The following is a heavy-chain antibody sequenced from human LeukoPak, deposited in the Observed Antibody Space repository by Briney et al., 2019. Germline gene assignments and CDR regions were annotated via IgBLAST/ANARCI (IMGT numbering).Heavy chain of an antibody. CDR1: GFTFSSYG. D-gene: IGHD1-26*01. V-gene: IGHV3-33*01. Sequence: GXSLRLSCAASGFTFSSYGMHWVRQAPGKGVEWVAVIWYDGSNKYYADCVKGRVTICRENSKNTLYLQMNSLRAEDTAVYYCARSNSGSYYGLLDYWGQGTLVTVSS. CDR2: IWYDGSNK. CDR3: ARSNSGSYYGLLDY. J-gene: IGHJ4*02.